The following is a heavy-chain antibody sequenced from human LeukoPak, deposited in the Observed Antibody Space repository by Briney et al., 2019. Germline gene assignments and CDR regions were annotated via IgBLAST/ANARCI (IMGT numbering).Heavy chain of an antibody. CDR3: ARGTYSGTYLVY. J-gene: IGHJ4*02. D-gene: IGHD1-26*01. CDR2: ITGDGANT. V-gene: IGHV3-23*01. Sequence: GGSLRLSCAASGFTFSSYGMSWVRQAPGKGLEWVSAITGDGANTFYADSVKGRFTISRDNSKNALYLQMNSLRAEDTAVYYCARGTYSGTYLVYWGQGTLVTVSS. CDR1: GFTFSSYG.